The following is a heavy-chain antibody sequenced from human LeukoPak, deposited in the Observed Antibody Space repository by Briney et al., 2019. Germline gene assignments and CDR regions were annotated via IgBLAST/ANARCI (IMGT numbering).Heavy chain of an antibody. Sequence: ASVKVSCKASGYTFTSFDYNWVRQATGQVLEWMGWMKSNNGHTGYAQKFQGRVTMTRDTSISTAYMELSSLTFEDTAVYYCARGPPNWGMVGYWGQGTLVTVSS. D-gene: IGHD7-27*01. CDR1: GYTFTSFD. V-gene: IGHV1-8*01. CDR2: MKSNNGHT. CDR3: ARGPPNWGMVGY. J-gene: IGHJ4*02.